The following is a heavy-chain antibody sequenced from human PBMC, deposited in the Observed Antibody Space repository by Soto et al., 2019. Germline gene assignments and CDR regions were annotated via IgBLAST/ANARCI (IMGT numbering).Heavy chain of an antibody. CDR2: ITINGNT. Sequence: PSETLSLTCRVSGAYISDFSWSWIRQPAGKGLEWIGRITINGNTQKNPSFKSRVTMSIDTSRSHFSLNLQSATAADTALYYCARETVENWTYEAHWGPVTLVAVSS. CDR1: GAYISDFS. D-gene: IGHD1-7*01. J-gene: IGHJ1*01. V-gene: IGHV4-4*07. CDR3: ARETVENWTYEAH.